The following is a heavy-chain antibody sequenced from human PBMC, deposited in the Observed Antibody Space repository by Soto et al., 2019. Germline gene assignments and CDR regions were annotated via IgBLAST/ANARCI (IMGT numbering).Heavy chain of an antibody. D-gene: IGHD3-22*01. CDR3: AKDQEYYDSSGYYY. CDR1: GLTFSSYA. V-gene: IGHV3-23*01. Sequence: GGSLNLPCAASGLTFSSYAMSGVRQAPGKGLEGVSASSGSGGSRYYADSVEVRFSISRDYNKNAQYLQMNRLRAEGTAVYYCAKDQEYYDSSGYYYWGQGTLVTGSS. CDR2: SSGSGGSR. J-gene: IGHJ4*02.